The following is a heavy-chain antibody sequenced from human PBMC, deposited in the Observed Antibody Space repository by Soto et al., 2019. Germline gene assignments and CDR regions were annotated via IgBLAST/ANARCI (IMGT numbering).Heavy chain of an antibody. D-gene: IGHD6-13*01. V-gene: IGHV4-34*01. J-gene: IGHJ4*02. CDR2: INHSGST. CDR1: DGSFSGYY. Sequence: QVQLQQWGTGLLRPSETLSLTCAVYDGSFSGYYGSWIRQLPGKGLEWIGEINHSGSTNYNPSLKSRVTISVDTAKNHFSLKLSSVTAADTAVYYCARSHRSSSFDYWGQGTLVTVSS. CDR3: ARSHRSSSFDY.